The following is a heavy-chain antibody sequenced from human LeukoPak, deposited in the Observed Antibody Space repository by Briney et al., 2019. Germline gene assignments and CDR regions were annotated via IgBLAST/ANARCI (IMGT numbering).Heavy chain of an antibody. J-gene: IGHJ3*02. CDR2: INWNGGST. Sequence: GGSLRLSCAASGFTFDDYGMSWVRQAPGKGLEWVSGINWNGGSTGYADSVKGRFTISRDNAKNSLYLQMNSLRAEDTALYHCASLAEGSITGDAFDIWGQGTMVTVSS. CDR1: GFTFDDYG. V-gene: IGHV3-20*01. CDR3: ASLAEGSITGDAFDI.